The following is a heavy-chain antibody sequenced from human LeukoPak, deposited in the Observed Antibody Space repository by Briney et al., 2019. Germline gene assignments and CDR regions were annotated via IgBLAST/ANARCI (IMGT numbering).Heavy chain of an antibody. V-gene: IGHV1-18*01. Sequence: AASVKVSCKASGYIFTSYGISWVRQAPGQGLEWMGWISVYNGNTNYPQRLQGRVTMTIDTSITTAYMELSRLRSDDTAVYYCMREWGGDYWGQGTLVTVSS. D-gene: IGHD3-16*01. CDR2: ISVYNGNT. CDR3: MREWGGDY. CDR1: GYIFTSYG. J-gene: IGHJ4*02.